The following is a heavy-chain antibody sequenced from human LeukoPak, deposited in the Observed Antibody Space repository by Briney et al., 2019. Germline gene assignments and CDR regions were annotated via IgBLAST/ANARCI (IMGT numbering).Heavy chain of an antibody. D-gene: IGHD6-25*01. Sequence: SGRSLRLSCAASGFTFSTYGMHWVRQSPGKGLEWVAVIWYDGSKTRYRDSVKGRFTISRDNSKNTLYLEMNSLRAEDTAVYYCARDTAQRAFDIWGQGTMVTVSS. CDR3: ARDTAQRAFDI. CDR1: GFTFSTYG. CDR2: IWYDGSKT. V-gene: IGHV3-33*01. J-gene: IGHJ3*02.